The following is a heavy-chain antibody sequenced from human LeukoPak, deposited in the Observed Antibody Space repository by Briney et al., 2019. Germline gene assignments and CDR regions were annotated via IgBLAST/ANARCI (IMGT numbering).Heavy chain of an antibody. J-gene: IGHJ4*02. CDR2: ISGSGGNT. V-gene: IGHV3-23*01. D-gene: IGHD2-8*01. CDR3: AKRSGMVYAISPDWDY. CDR1: GFTFSSYA. Sequence: PGGSLRLSCSASGFTFSSYAMSWVRQAPGKGLEWVSGISGSGGNTYYADSVKGRFTISRDNSKNTLYVQMNSLRAEDTAIYYCAKRSGMVYAISPDWDYWGQGTLVTVSS.